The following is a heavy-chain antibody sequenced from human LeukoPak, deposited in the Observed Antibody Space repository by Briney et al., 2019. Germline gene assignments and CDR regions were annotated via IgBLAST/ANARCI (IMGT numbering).Heavy chain of an antibody. J-gene: IGHJ4*02. V-gene: IGHV1-46*01. D-gene: IGHD5-18*01. CDR1: GYTFTSYH. Sequence: ASVKVSCKASGYTFTSYHIYWVRQAPGQGLEWMGIINPSGGRTSYAQRFQGRVTMTRDTSTSTLYMELSSLTSEDTAVYFCAGSAGYSYGRIDYWGQGTLVTVSS. CDR3: AGSAGYSYGRIDY. CDR2: INPSGGRT.